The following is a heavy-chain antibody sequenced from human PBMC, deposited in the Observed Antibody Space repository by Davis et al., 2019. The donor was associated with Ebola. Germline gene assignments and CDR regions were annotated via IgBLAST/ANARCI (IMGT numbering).Heavy chain of an antibody. CDR2: ISGSGDST. CDR1: GFTFSSYA. V-gene: IGHV3-23*01. D-gene: IGHD6-19*01. Sequence: GESLKISCAASGFTFSSYAMSWVRQAPGKGLEWVSAISGSGDSTYYADSVKGRFTISRDNSKNTLYLQMNSLRADDTAVYYCAKTGGSSGWYQPGWFDPWGQGTLVTVSS. CDR3: AKTGGSSGWYQPGWFDP. J-gene: IGHJ5*02.